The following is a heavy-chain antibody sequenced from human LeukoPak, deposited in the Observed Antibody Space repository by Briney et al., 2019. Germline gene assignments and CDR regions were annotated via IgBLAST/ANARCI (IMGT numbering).Heavy chain of an antibody. V-gene: IGHV3-23*01. CDR1: GFTFTDYS. CDR3: ARERRMRSASYYFFDY. Sequence: GGSLRLSCAASGFTFTDYSMSWVRQAPEKGLEWVSTISHSGGGTYYAESVKGRFTISRDNSKNTVYLQMNSLRAEDTAVYYCARERRMRSASYYFFDYWGQGTLVTVSP. CDR2: ISHSGGGT. J-gene: IGHJ4*02. D-gene: IGHD1-26*01.